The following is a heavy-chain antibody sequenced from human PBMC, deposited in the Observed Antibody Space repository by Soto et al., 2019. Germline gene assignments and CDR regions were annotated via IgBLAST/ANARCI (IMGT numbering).Heavy chain of an antibody. D-gene: IGHD5-12*01. J-gene: IGHJ6*02. CDR3: ARGSGDGYNYCCYYGMDV. V-gene: IGHV3-21*01. Sequence: GGSLRLSCAASGFTFSSYSMNWVRQAPGKGLEWVSSISSSSSYIYYADSVKGRFTISRDNAKNSLYLQMNSLRAEDTAVYYCARGSGDGYNYCCYYGMDVWGQGTTVTVSS. CDR1: GFTFSSYS. CDR2: ISSSSSYI.